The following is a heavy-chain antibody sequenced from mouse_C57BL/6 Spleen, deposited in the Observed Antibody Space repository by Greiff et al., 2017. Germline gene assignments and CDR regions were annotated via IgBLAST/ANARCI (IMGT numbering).Heavy chain of an antibody. CDR2: ISYDGSN. Sequence: EVQLVESGPGLVKPSQSLSLTCSVTGYSITSGYYWNWIRQFPGNKLEWMGYISYDGSNNYNPSLKNRISITRDTSKNQFFLKLNSVTTEDTATYYCAPAGTRGYYFDYWGQGTTLTVSS. D-gene: IGHD3-3*01. CDR1: GYSITSGYY. CDR3: APAGTRGYYFDY. V-gene: IGHV3-6*01. J-gene: IGHJ2*01.